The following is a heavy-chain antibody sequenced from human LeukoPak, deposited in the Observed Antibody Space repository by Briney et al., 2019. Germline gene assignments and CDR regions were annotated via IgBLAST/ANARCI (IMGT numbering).Heavy chain of an antibody. CDR3: AIDIGYYDSSGCDY. D-gene: IGHD3-22*01. CDR1: GFTFDDYT. Sequence: GGSLRLSCAASGFTFDDYTMHWVRQAPGKGLEWVSLISWDGGSTYYADSVKGRFTISRDNSKNSLYLQMNSLRTEDTALYYCAIDIGYYDSSGCDYWGQGTLVTVSS. CDR2: ISWDGGST. J-gene: IGHJ4*02. V-gene: IGHV3-43*01.